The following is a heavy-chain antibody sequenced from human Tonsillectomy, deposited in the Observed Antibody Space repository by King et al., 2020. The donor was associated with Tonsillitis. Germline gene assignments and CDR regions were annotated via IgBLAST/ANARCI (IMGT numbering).Heavy chain of an antibody. Sequence: VQLVEYGGGLVKPGGSLRLSCAASGFTFRNFDMNWVRQAPGKGLEWVSSISTNSRYIHYADSVKGRFTVSRDKAGNSMFLQMISLRVEDTAVYYCAKDKGADYYDSSSGAFDIWGKGTTVTVSS. CDR3: AKDKGADYYDSSSGAFDI. D-gene: IGHD3-22*01. CDR1: GFTFRNFD. CDR2: ISTNSRYI. J-gene: IGHJ3*02. V-gene: IGHV3-21*01.